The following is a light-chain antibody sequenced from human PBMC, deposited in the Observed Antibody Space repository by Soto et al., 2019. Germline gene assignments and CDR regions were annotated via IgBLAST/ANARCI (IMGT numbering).Light chain of an antibody. CDR2: DVI. Sequence: QSALTQPASGAGSPGQSITISCTGTSSDVGGYNYVSWYQQHPGKAPKLMIYDVINRPSGVSNRFSGSKSGNTASVTISGLQSEDEADYYCSSYTSSSTYVVFGGGTKVPVL. J-gene: IGLJ2*01. CDR3: SSYTSSSTYVV. CDR1: SSDVGGYNY. V-gene: IGLV2-14*01.